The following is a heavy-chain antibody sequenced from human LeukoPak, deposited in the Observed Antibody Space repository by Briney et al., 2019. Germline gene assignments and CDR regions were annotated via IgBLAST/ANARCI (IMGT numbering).Heavy chain of an antibody. J-gene: IGHJ6*02. D-gene: IGHD4-17*01. Sequence: ASVKVSCKASGYTFTDYYMHWVRQAPGQGLEWMGWINPNSGGTNYAQKFQGRVTMTRDTSISTAYMELSRLRSDDTAVYYCAREGIHDYGDYVSYYGMDVWGQGTTVTVSS. CDR2: INPNSGGT. CDR1: GYTFTDYY. CDR3: AREGIHDYGDYVSYYGMDV. V-gene: IGHV1-2*02.